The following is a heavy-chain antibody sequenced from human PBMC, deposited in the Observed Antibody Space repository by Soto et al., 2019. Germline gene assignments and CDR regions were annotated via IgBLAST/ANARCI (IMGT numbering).Heavy chain of an antibody. V-gene: IGHV3-48*01. CDR1: GFTFSSYS. J-gene: IGHJ5*02. D-gene: IGHD6-6*01. CDR3: ARGVPCIAGRFCRFDA. CDR2: ISSSSSTI. Sequence: PGGSLRLSCAASGFTFSSYSMNWVRQAPGKGLEWVSYISSSSSTIYYADSVKGRFTISRDNAKNSLYLQMNSLRAEDTAVYYCARGVPCIAGRFCRFDAWGQGTLVTVYS.